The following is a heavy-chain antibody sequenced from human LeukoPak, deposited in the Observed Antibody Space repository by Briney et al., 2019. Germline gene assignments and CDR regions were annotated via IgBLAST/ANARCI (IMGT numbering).Heavy chain of an antibody. CDR1: GFTFSSYS. CDR3: ARVGAIAAAGTGDYYYYYYMDV. Sequence: PGGSLRLSCAASGFTFSSYSMNWVRQAPGKGLEWVSYISSISYSIYYADSVKGRFTISRDNAKNSLYLQMNSLRAEDTAVYYCARVGAIAAAGTGDYYYYYYMDVWGKGTTVTVSS. J-gene: IGHJ6*03. V-gene: IGHV3-48*01. D-gene: IGHD6-13*01. CDR2: ISSISYSI.